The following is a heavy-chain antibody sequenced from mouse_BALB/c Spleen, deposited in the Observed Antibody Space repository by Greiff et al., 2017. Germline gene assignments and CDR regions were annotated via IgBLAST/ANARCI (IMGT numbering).Heavy chain of an antibody. Sequence: EVQRVESGGGLVQPGGSRKLSCAASGFTFSSFGMHWVRQAPEKGLEWVAYISSGSSTIYYADTVKGRFTISRDNPKNTLFLQMTSLRSEDTAMYYCARLGYYGSSPYWYFDVWGAGTTVTVSS. D-gene: IGHD1-1*01. CDR1: GFTFSSFG. V-gene: IGHV5-17*02. CDR2: ISSGSSTI. J-gene: IGHJ1*01. CDR3: ARLGYYGSSPYWYFDV.